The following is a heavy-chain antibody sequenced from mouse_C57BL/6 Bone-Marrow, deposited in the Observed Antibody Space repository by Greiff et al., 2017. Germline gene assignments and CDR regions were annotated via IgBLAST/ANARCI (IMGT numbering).Heavy chain of an antibody. Sequence: VKLQQPGAELVKPGASVKLSCKASGYTFTSYWMQWVKQRPGQGLEWIGEIDPSDSYTNYNQKFKGKATLTVDTASITAYMQLSSLTSEDSAVYYCARELMAMDYWGQGTSVTVSS. CDR2: IDPSDSYT. D-gene: IGHD1-3*01. V-gene: IGHV1-50*01. CDR3: ARELMAMDY. J-gene: IGHJ4*01. CDR1: GYTFTSYW.